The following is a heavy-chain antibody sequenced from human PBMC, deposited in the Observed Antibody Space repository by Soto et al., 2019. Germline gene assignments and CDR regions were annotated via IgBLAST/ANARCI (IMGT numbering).Heavy chain of an antibody. J-gene: IGHJ4*02. CDR1: GYGVSSNSAA. CDR2: TYYRSKWYR. CDR3: ARIVGASEHDY. Sequence: SHTLSLTCAISGYGVSSNSAALNWIRQSPSRGLEWLGRTYYRSKWYRDYAVSVKSRITINPDTSKNQFSLQLNSVTPDDTAMYYCARIVGASEHDYWGQGTLVTVSS. V-gene: IGHV6-1*01. D-gene: IGHD3-16*02.